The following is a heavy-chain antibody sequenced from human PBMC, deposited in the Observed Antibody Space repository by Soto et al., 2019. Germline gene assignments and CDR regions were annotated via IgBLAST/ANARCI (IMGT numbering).Heavy chain of an antibody. Sequence: QVQLVESGGGVVQPGRSLRLSCAASGFTFSSYAMHWVRQAPGKGLEWVAVISYDGSNKYYADSVKGRFTISRDNSKNTLYLQMNSLRAEDTAVYYCARESFYVVVVAGLDYWGQGTLVTVSS. D-gene: IGHD2-15*01. CDR2: ISYDGSNK. CDR3: ARESFYVVVVAGLDY. J-gene: IGHJ4*02. CDR1: GFTFSSYA. V-gene: IGHV3-30-3*01.